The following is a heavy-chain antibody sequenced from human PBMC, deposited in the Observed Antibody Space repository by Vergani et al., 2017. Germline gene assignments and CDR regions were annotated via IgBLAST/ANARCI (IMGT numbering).Heavy chain of an antibody. Sequence: QVQLVQSGAEVKKPGASVKVSCKASGYTFTGYYMHWVRQAPGQGLEWVGWINPNSGGTNYAQKFQGRVTMTRDTSISTAYMELSRLRSDDTAVYYCARDPDIVVVPAAIGAFDIWGQGTMVTVSS. V-gene: IGHV1-2*02. CDR3: ARDPDIVVVPAAIGAFDI. CDR1: GYTFTGYY. CDR2: INPNSGGT. D-gene: IGHD2-2*01. J-gene: IGHJ3*02.